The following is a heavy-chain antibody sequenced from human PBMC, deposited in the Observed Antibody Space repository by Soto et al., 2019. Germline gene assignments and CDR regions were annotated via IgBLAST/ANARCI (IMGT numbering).Heavy chain of an antibody. Sequence: EVQLLESGGGLVQPGGSLRLSCAASGFTFSSYAMSWVRQAPGKGLEWVSAISGSGGSTYYADSVKGRFTISRDNSKNTLYLQMNSLRAEDTAVYYGSGSGSYYSPSPQFDYWGQGTLVTVSS. V-gene: IGHV3-23*01. CDR1: GFTFSSYA. CDR2: ISGSGGST. J-gene: IGHJ4*02. CDR3: SGSGSYYSPSPQFDY. D-gene: IGHD3-10*01.